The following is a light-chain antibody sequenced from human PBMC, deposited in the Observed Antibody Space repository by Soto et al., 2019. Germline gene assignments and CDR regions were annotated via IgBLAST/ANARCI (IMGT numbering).Light chain of an antibody. Sequence: QSALTQPASVSGSPGQSITLSCSGTSSDVGSGNFVSWYQHHPGKVPKLMIYEVSKRPSGVSDRFSGSKSGNTASLTISGLQADDEADYYCCSDAGSGTYVFGTGTKLTVL. CDR3: CSDAGSGTYV. CDR2: EVS. V-gene: IGLV2-23*02. J-gene: IGLJ1*01. CDR1: SSDVGSGNF.